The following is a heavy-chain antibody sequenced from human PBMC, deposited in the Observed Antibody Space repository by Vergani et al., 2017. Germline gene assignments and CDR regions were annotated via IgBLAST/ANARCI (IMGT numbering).Heavy chain of an antibody. CDR1: GGTFSSYA. D-gene: IGHD2-15*01. J-gene: IGHJ6*02. V-gene: IGHV1-69*04. CDR3: ARDRYCGGGRCDSGLVRPPGAQVGNGLDV. CDR2: IIPILGIA. Sequence: QVQLVQSGAEVKKPGSSVKVSCKASGGTFSSYAISWVRQAPGQGLEWMERIIPILGIANYAQKFQGRVTITADKSTSTAYMEMSSLRSEDTAVYYCARDRYCGGGRCDSGLVRPPGAQVGNGLDVWGQGTTVTVSS.